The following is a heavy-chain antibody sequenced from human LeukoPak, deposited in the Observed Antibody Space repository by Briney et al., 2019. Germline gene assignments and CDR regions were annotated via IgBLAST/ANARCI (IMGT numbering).Heavy chain of an antibody. D-gene: IGHD2-21*02. J-gene: IGHJ3*01. V-gene: IGHV3-15*01. CDR3: TTEDIVVVTAIPT. Sequence: GGSLRLSCAASGFTVSSNYMSWVRQAPGKGLEWVGRIKSKTDSGTTDYAAPVKGRFTISRDDSKNTVYLHMNSLKTEDTAVYYCTTEDIVVVTAIPTWGQGTLVTVSS. CDR1: GFTVSSNY. CDR2: IKSKTDSGTT.